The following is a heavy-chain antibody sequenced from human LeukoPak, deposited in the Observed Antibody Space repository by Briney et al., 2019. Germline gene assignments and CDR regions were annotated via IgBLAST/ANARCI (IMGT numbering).Heavy chain of an antibody. V-gene: IGHV1-8*01. CDR1: GYTFTSYD. CDR2: MNPNSGNT. CDR3: ARGRGIAAAWNWFDP. D-gene: IGHD6-13*01. Sequence: GASVKVSCKASGYTFTSYDINWVRQATGQGLEWMGWMNPNSGNTGYAQKFQGRVTMTRNTSISTAYMELSSLRSEDTAVYYCARGRGIAAAWNWFDPWGQGTLVTASS. J-gene: IGHJ5*02.